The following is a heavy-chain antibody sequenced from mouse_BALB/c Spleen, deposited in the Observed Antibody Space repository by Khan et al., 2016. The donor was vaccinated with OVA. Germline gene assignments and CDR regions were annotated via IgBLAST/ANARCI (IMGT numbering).Heavy chain of an antibody. Sequence: QVQLKQSGPGLVAPSQNLSITCTVSGFSLSDYGVSWIRQPPGKGLEWLGVIWGGGSKYYNSALKSRLSISKDNSKSQVFLKMSSLQRDDTAMFYCAKGVWSYYYTLDYWGQGTSVTVSS. CDR3: AKGVWSYYYTLDY. CDR2: IWGGGSK. V-gene: IGHV2-6-5*01. J-gene: IGHJ4*01. CDR1: GFSLSDYG.